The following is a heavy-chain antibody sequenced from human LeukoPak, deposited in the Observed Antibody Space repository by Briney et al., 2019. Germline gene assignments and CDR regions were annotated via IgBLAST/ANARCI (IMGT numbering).Heavy chain of an antibody. V-gene: IGHV1-69*05. J-gene: IGHJ4*02. CDR3: ARGVSARWVDY. CDR1: GYTFTSYG. CDR2: IIPIFGTA. D-gene: IGHD4/OR15-4a*01. Sequence: GASVKVSCKASGYTFTSYGISWVRQAPGQGLEWMGGIIPIFGTANYAQKFQGRVTITTGESTSTAYMELSSLRSEDTAVYYCARGVSARWVDYWGQGTLVTVSS.